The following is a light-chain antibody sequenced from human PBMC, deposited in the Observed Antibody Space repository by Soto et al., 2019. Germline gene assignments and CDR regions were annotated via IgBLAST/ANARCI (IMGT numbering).Light chain of an antibody. CDR2: LNGDGSH. J-gene: IGLJ3*02. CDR3: QTWATGIRV. CDR1: SGHSSYA. V-gene: IGLV4-69*01. Sequence: QPVLTQSPSASASLGASVKLTCTLSSGHSSYAIAWHQQQPEKGPRYLMNLNGDGSHTKGDGIPDRFSGSSSGAERYLTISCLQSEHEADYHCQTWATGIRVFGGGAKLTVL.